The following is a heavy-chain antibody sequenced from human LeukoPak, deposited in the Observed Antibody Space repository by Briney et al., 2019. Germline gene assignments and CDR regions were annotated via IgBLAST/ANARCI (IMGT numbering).Heavy chain of an antibody. D-gene: IGHD3-22*01. Sequence: GGSLRLSCAASGFTVSSNYMSWVRQAPGKGLEWVSVIYSGGSTYYADSVKGRFTISRDNSKNTPYLQMNSLRAEDTAVYYCAKDVGPYYYDSSGYYPPGYWGQGTLVTVSS. CDR2: IYSGGST. V-gene: IGHV3-53*05. J-gene: IGHJ4*02. CDR3: AKDVGPYYYDSSGYYPPGY. CDR1: GFTVSSNY.